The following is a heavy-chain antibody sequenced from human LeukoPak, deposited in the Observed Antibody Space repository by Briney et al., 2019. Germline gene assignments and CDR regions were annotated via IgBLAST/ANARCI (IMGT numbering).Heavy chain of an antibody. CDR1: GLTFSSYA. CDR2: ISYDGSNK. Sequence: GGSLRLSCAASGLTFSSYAMHWVRQAPGKGLEWVAVISYDGSNKYYADSVKGRFTISRDNSKNTLYLQMNSLRAEDTAVYYCARDLSMILVVTPFDYWGQGTLVTVSS. V-gene: IGHV3-30-3*01. J-gene: IGHJ4*02. CDR3: ARDLSMILVVTPFDY. D-gene: IGHD3-22*01.